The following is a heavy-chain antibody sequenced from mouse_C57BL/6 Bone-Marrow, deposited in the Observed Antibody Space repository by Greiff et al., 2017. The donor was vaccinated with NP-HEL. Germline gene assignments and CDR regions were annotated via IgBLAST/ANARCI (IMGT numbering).Heavy chain of an antibody. Sequence: VQLQQPGAELVKPGASVKLSCKASGYTFTSYWMHWVKQRPGQGLEWIGMIHPNSGSTNYNEKFKSKATLTVDKSSSTAYMQLSSLTSEDSAVYYCASTVVAKRTWFAYWGQGTLVTVSA. CDR1: GYTFTSYW. J-gene: IGHJ3*01. CDR2: IHPNSGST. CDR3: ASTVVAKRTWFAY. D-gene: IGHD1-1*01. V-gene: IGHV1-64*01.